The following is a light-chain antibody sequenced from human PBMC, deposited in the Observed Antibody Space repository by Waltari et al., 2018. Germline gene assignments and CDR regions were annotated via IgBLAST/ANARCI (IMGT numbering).Light chain of an antibody. V-gene: IGLV7-46*01. CDR3: WLAYSGGVVV. CDR1: ARPVTSSHY. CDR2: DSF. J-gene: IGLJ2*01. Sequence: QAVVPQEPSLTVSPGGTVPPTCGSIARPVTSSHYPHWLQQRPGHAPRTLIYDSFMKHSWTPARFSGSLLGGKAALTLSGAQAEDEADYYCWLAYSGGVVVYGGGTKLAVL.